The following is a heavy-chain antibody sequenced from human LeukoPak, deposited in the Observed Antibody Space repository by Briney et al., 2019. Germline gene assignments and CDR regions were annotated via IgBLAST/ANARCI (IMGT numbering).Heavy chain of an antibody. CDR1: GGSISSYY. J-gene: IGHJ4*02. Sequence: SETLSLTCTVSGGSISSYYWHWIRHPPGKGLEWIGYIYYSGYTNYNPSLKSRVTTSVDTSKNQFSLKLSSVTAADTAVYYCARERLGYYDRSGLDYWGQGTLVTVSS. CDR2: IYYSGYT. V-gene: IGHV4-59*01. CDR3: ARERLGYYDRSGLDY. D-gene: IGHD3-22*01.